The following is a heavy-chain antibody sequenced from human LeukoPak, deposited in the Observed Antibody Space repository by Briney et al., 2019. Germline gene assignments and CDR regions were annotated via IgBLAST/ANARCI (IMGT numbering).Heavy chain of an antibody. CDR3: ARITRGDYPFDY. Sequence: SETLSLTCTVSGYSISSGYYWGWIRQPPGKGLEWIGSIYHSGSTYYNPSLKSRVTISVDTSKNQFSLKLSSVTAADTAVYYCARITRGDYPFDYWGQGTLVTVSS. V-gene: IGHV4-38-2*02. CDR2: IYHSGST. J-gene: IGHJ4*02. D-gene: IGHD4-17*01. CDR1: GYSISSGYY.